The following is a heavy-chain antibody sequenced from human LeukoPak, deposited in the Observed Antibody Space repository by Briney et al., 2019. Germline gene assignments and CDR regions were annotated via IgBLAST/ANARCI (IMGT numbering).Heavy chain of an antibody. CDR3: ARLRYMMADY. J-gene: IGHJ4*02. V-gene: IGHV4-59*01. CDR2: IYYSGST. Sequence: PSETLSLTCTVSGGSISSYYWSWIRQPPGKGLEWIGYIYYSGSTNYNPSLKSRVTISVDTSKNHFSLKLSSVTAADAAVYYCARLRYMMADYWGQGTLVTVSS. CDR1: GGSISSYY. D-gene: IGHD1-14*01.